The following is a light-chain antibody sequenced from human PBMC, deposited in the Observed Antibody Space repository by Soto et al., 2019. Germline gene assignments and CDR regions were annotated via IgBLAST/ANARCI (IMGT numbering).Light chain of an antibody. J-gene: IGLJ1*01. CDR1: SSNIGAGYD. V-gene: IGLV1-40*01. CDR2: ANS. CDR3: QSYDSSLSGPYV. Sequence: QSALTQPPSVSGAPGQRVTISCTGSSSNIGAGYDVHWYQQLPGTAPKLLIYANSNRPSGVPDRFSGSKSGTSASLAITALQAEDEADFYCQSYDSSLSGPYVFGPGTKVTVL.